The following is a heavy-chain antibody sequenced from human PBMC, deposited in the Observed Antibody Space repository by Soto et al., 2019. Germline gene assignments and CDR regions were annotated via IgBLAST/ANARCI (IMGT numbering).Heavy chain of an antibody. V-gene: IGHV1-2*02. CDR1: GYTFTGYY. D-gene: IGHD5-12*01. CDR3: ARHSGYDYVFDY. J-gene: IGHJ4*02. Sequence: GPVKVSCKASGYTFTGYYIHWVRQAPGQGLEWMGWMNPNNGDTIYARKLQGRVTMTRDTSTSTAYMEMSSLTFDDTAVYYCARHSGYDYVFDYWGQGTLVTVSS. CDR2: MNPNNGDT.